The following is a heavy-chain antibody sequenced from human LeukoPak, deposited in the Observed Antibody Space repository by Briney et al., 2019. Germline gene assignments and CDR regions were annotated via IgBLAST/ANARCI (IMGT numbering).Heavy chain of an antibody. CDR3: ARVGWSSRYYFDY. CDR1: GGSISSSSYY. CDR2: IYYSGST. D-gene: IGHD6-13*01. Sequence: SETLSLTCTVSGGSISSSSYYWGWIRQPPGKGLEWIGSIYYSGSTYYNPSLKSRVTISVDTSKNRFSLKLSSVTAADTAVYYCARVGWSSRYYFDYWGQGTLVTVSS. V-gene: IGHV4-39*01. J-gene: IGHJ4*02.